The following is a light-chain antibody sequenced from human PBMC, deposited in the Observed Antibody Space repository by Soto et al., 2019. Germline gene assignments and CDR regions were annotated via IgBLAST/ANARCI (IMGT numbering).Light chain of an antibody. CDR3: QSFDSSLSGSV. Sequence: QSALTQPPSVSGAPRQRVTISCTGSSSNIGAGYDVQWYQQLPGAAPKLLIYTDTNRPSGAPDRFSGSKSGTSASLAITGLQAEDEADYYCQSFDSSLSGSVFGGGTQLTVL. CDR1: SSNIGAGYD. V-gene: IGLV1-40*01. CDR2: TDT. J-gene: IGLJ2*01.